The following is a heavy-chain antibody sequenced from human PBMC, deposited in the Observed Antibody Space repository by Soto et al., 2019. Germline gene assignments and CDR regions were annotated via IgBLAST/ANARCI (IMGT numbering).Heavy chain of an antibody. J-gene: IGHJ2*01. CDR1: GFSLSTSGVA. V-gene: IGHV2-5*02. CDR2: IYWDDDK. CDR3: ARALDYGGRWYFDL. Sequence: QITLKESGPPLVKPTQTLTVTCTFSGFSLSTSGVAVGWIRQPPGKALEWLALIYWDDDKSYSPSLKSRVTITRDTSKNQVVLTMTNMDPVDTATYYCARALDYGGRWYFDLWGRGTLVTVSS. D-gene: IGHD4-17*01.